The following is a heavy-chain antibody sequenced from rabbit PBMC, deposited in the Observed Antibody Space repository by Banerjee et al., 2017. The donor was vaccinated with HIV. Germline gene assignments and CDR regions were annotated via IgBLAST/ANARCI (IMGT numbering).Heavy chain of an antibody. D-gene: IGHD7-1*01. V-gene: IGHV1S45*01. J-gene: IGHJ2*01. CDR3: ARSGYAGYGAAFDP. Sequence: QEQLEESGGDLVKPEGSLTLTCTASGFSFSSSYWICWVRQAPGKGLEWIACIYAGSSGGAYYASWAKGRFTISKTSSTTVTLQMTSLTAADTATYFCARSGYAGYGAAFDPWGPGTLVTVS. CDR1: GFSFSSSYW. CDR2: IYAGSSGGA.